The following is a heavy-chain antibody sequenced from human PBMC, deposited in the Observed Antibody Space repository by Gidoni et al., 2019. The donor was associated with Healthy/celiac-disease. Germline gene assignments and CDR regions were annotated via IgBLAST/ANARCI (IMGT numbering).Heavy chain of an antibody. V-gene: IGHV3-23*01. CDR3: AKDLSTTVVTPGSFDY. CDR2: ISGSGGST. Sequence: EVQLLESGGGLVPPGGSLRLSCAASGFTFSSYAMSWVSQAPGKGLEWVSAISGSGGSTYYADSVKGRFTISRDNSKNTLYLQMNSLRAEDTAVYYCAKDLSTTVVTPGSFDYWGQGTLVTVSS. D-gene: IGHD4-17*01. CDR1: GFTFSSYA. J-gene: IGHJ4*02.